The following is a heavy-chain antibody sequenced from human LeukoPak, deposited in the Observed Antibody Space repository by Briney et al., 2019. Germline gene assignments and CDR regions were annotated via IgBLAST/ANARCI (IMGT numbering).Heavy chain of an antibody. D-gene: IGHD6-19*01. CDR2: ISGSGGST. CDR1: GFTFSSYG. Sequence: GRSLRLSCAASGFTFSSYGMNWVRQAPGKGLEWVSAISGSGGSTSYADSVKGRFTISRDNSKNTLYLQMNSLRAEDTAVYYCAKPSSGWYNFDYWGQGTLVTVSS. J-gene: IGHJ4*02. V-gene: IGHV3-23*01. CDR3: AKPSSGWYNFDY.